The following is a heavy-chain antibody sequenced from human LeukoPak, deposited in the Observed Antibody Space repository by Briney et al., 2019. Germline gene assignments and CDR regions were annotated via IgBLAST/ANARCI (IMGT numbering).Heavy chain of an antibody. J-gene: IGHJ5*02. CDR2: IYTSGST. D-gene: IGHD3-16*02. V-gene: IGHV4-4*07. CDR3: ARECIMITFGGVIAYNWFDP. CDR1: GGSISSYY. Sequence: SETLSLTCTVSGGSISSYYWSGIRQPAGKGLEWIGRIYTSGSTNYNPSPKSRVTMSVDTSKNQFSLKLSSVTAADTAVYYCARECIMITFGGVIAYNWFDPWGQGTLVTVSS.